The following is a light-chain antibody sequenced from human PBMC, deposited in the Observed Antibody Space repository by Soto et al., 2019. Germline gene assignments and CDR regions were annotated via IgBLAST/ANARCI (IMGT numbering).Light chain of an antibody. CDR1: QSISSY. CDR2: AAS. J-gene: IGKJ1*01. Sequence: ASXGDRVTITCRASQSISSYLNWYQQKPGKAPKLLIYAASSLQSGVPSRFSGSGSGTDFTLTISSLQPEDFATYYCQQSYSTPTTFGQGTKVDIK. V-gene: IGKV1-39*01. CDR3: QQSYSTPTT.